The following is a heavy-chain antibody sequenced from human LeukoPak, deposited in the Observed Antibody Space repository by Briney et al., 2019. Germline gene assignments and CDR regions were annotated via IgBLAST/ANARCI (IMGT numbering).Heavy chain of an antibody. CDR3: ARDSMAYYYDSSGYYLDAFDI. CDR1: GGSISSYY. V-gene: IGHV4-4*07. CDR2: IYTSGST. Sequence: SETLSLTCTVSGGSISSYYWSWIRQPAGKGLEWIGRIYTSGSTNYNPSLKSRVTMSVDTSKNQFSLKLSSVTAADTAVYYCARDSMAYYYDSSGYYLDAFDIWGQGTMVTVSS. J-gene: IGHJ3*02. D-gene: IGHD3-22*01.